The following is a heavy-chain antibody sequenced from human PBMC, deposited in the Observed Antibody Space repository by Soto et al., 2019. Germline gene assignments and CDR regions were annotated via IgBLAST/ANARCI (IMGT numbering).Heavy chain of an antibody. D-gene: IGHD2-2*01. J-gene: IGHJ4*02. CDR1: GYSFPNYW. CDR2: IYPRDSDL. V-gene: IGHV5-51*01. Sequence: PGESLKISCKASGYSFPNYWIGWVRQMPGKGLEWMGIIYPRDSDLRYSPSFQGQVTISADKSISTAYLQWSSLKASDTAMYYCARPHCSSTSCAIDYWGQGTLVTVSS. CDR3: ARPHCSSTSCAIDY.